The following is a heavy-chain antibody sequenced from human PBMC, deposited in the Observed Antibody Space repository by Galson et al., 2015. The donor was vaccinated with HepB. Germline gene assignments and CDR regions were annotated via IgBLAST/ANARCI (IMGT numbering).Heavy chain of an antibody. CDR1: GYTFTDYY. D-gene: IGHD2-2*01. J-gene: IGHJ6*03. CDR2: INPDSGDT. Sequence: SCKASGYTFTDYYLHWVRQTPGPRFEWMGWINPDSGDTNYAQKFQGRVNMTRDPSITTAYMELSRLRSDDTAVYYCAREAIERESYNYMDVWGKGSAVTVSS. CDR3: AREAIERESYNYMDV. V-gene: IGHV1-2*02.